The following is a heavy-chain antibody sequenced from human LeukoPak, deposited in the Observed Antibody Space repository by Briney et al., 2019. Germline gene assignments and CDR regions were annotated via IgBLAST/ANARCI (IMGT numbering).Heavy chain of an antibody. CDR3: AAPNDFWNGYDYYMDV. CDR2: IRGDGTSQ. CDR1: GITFSSYG. J-gene: IGHJ6*03. Sequence: GGSVRLSCVASGITFSSYGMLWVRQVPGRGLEWLGFIRGDGTSQYYVDSVKGRFFISRDNSKNTLYLQMNSLRAEDTAVYYCAAPNDFWNGYDYYMDVWGKGTTVSVSS. D-gene: IGHD3-3*01. V-gene: IGHV3-30*02.